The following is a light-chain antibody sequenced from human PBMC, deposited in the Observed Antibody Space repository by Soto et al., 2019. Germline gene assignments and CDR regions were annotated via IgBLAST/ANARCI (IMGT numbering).Light chain of an antibody. V-gene: IGKV3-15*01. CDR1: QSVSTN. Sequence: EIVMTQSPATLSVSLRESATLSCRASQSVSTNLAWYQQKPGQAPRLLIYGASTRATGIPARFSGSGSETEFTLTISSLQSEDFAVYYCQQYNNWPLSVTFGGGTKVEIK. CDR2: GAS. J-gene: IGKJ4*01. CDR3: QQYNNWPLSVT.